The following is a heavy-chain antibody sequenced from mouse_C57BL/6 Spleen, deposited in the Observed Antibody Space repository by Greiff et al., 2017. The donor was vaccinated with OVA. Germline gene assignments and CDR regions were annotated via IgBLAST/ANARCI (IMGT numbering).Heavy chain of an antibody. CDR1: GYTFTSYW. CDR2: IYPGNSDT. J-gene: IGHJ4*01. V-gene: IGHV1-5*01. D-gene: IGHD1-1*01. CDR3: TRGGHYYYGSSYPGYYAMDY. Sequence: EVQLQQSGTVLARPGASVKMSCKTSGYTFTSYWMHWVKQRPGQGLEWIGAIYPGNSDTSYNQKFKGKAKLTAVTSASTAYMELSSLTNEDSAVYYCTRGGHYYYGSSYPGYYAMDYWGQGTSVTVSS.